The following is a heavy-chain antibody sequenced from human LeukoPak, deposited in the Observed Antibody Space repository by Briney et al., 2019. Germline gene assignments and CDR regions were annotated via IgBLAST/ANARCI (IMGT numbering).Heavy chain of an antibody. V-gene: IGHV3-21*01. CDR3: ARVEWDGYNWVDFDY. J-gene: IGHJ4*02. CDR2: IGSSRSHI. D-gene: IGHD5-24*01. CDR1: GFTFSSYS. Sequence: GGSLRLSCAASGFTFSSYSMNWVRQAPGKGLEWVSTIGSSRSHIYYADSVKGRFTISRDNAKNSLYLQMNSLRAEDTAVYYCARVEWDGYNWVDFDYWGQGTLVTVSS.